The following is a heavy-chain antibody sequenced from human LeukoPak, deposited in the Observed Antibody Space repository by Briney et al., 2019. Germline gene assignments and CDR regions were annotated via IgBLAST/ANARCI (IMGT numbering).Heavy chain of an antibody. CDR1: GFTFTSSA. Sequence: SVKVSCKASGFTFTSSAMQWVRQARGQRLEWIGWIVVGSGNTNYAQKFQERVTITRDMSTSTAYMELSSLRSEDTAVYYCAAGEKSAAGTSMGDYWGQGTLVTVSS. CDR3: AAGEKSAAGTSMGDY. V-gene: IGHV1-58*02. D-gene: IGHD6-13*01. CDR2: IVVGSGNT. J-gene: IGHJ4*02.